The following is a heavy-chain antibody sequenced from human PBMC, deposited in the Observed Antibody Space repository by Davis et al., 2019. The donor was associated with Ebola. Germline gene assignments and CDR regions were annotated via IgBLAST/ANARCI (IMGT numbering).Heavy chain of an antibody. CDR3: ARGKGITHIPTPFDY. CDR1: GFIFSSYA. D-gene: IGHD1-14*01. Sequence: GESLNTSCAASGFIFSSYAMHWVRQAPGKGLEWVAVISYDGSNKYYADSVKGRFTISRDNSKNTLYLQMNSLRAEDTAVYYCARGKGITHIPTPFDYWGQGTLVTVSS. V-gene: IGHV3-30-3*01. J-gene: IGHJ4*02. CDR2: ISYDGSNK.